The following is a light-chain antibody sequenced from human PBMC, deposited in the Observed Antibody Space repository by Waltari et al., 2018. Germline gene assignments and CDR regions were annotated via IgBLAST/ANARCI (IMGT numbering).Light chain of an antibody. J-gene: IGLJ1*01. CDR3: SSYTSSSTLDV. V-gene: IGLV2-14*01. CDR1: SSDVGGYNY. CDR2: DVS. Sequence: QSALTQPASVSGSPGQSITIPCTGTSSDVGGYNYFSWYQQHPGKVPKLMIYDVSNRPSGVSNRFSGSKSGNTASLTISGLQAEDEADYYCSSYTSSSTLDVFGTGTKVTVL.